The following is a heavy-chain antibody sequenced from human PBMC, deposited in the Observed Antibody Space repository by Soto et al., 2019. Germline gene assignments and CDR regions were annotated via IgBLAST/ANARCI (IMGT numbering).Heavy chain of an antibody. D-gene: IGHD5-12*01. CDR1: GGSISSYY. Sequence: NPSETLSLTCTVSGGSISSYYWSWIRQPPGKGLEWIGYIYYSGSTNYNPSLKSRVTISVDTSKNQFSLKLSSVTAADTAVYYCARDLYGGRIDYWGQGTLVTVSS. J-gene: IGHJ4*02. CDR2: IYYSGST. V-gene: IGHV4-59*01. CDR3: ARDLYGGRIDY.